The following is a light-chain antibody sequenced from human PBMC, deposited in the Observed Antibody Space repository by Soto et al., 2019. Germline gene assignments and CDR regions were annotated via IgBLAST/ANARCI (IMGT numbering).Light chain of an antibody. CDR1: QSVSSN. CDR3: QQYNNWPYT. CDR2: GAS. J-gene: IGKJ2*01. V-gene: IGKV3-15*01. Sequence: VMTQSPATLSVSPGERATLSCRASQSVSSNLAWYQQKPGQAPRLLIYGASTRATGIPARFSGSASGTEFTLNISSLHSEDFADYYCQQYNNWPYTFGQGTKLEIK.